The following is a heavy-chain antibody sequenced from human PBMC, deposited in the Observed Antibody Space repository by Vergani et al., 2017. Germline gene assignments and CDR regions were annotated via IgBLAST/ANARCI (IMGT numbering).Heavy chain of an antibody. CDR3: ARDLGSSWTGDFDY. V-gene: IGHV1-2*02. CDR1: GYIFTGYY. D-gene: IGHD6-13*01. CDR2: INPVSGGR. Sequence: QVQLVQSGAEVKKPGASVKVSCRASGYIFTGYYMHWVRQAPGQGLEWMGWINPVSGGRNYARKFQGRVTMSGETSITTAYMELRSLRSDDTAVYYCARDLGSSWTGDFDYWGQGTLVTVSS. J-gene: IGHJ4*02.